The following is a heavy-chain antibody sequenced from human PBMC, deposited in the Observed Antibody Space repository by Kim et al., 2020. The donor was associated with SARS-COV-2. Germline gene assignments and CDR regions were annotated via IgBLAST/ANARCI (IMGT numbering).Heavy chain of an antibody. CDR3: AKDQSYCTTTSCYPYYFDC. D-gene: IGHD2-2*01. CDR1: GFTFSSYA. V-gene: IGHV3-23*01. CDR2: ISGSGGST. J-gene: IGHJ4*02. Sequence: GGSLRLSCAASGFTFSSYAISWVRQAPGKGLEWVSGISGSGGSTYYADSVKGRFTISRDNSEHTLYLQMNSLRVEDTALYYCAKDQSYCTTTSCYPYYFDCWGQGSLVTVSS.